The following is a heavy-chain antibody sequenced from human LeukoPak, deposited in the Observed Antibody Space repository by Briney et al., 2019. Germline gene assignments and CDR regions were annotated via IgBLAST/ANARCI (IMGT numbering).Heavy chain of an antibody. CDR2: ISAYNGNT. J-gene: IGHJ4*02. CDR3: ARDPQSTVVVVAANFDS. D-gene: IGHD2-15*01. V-gene: IGHV1-18*01. CDR1: GYTFTSYG. Sequence: ASVTVSCKASGYTFTSYGISWVRQAPGQGLEWMGWISAYNGNTNYAQKLQGRVTMTTDTSTSTAYMELRSLRSDDTAVYYCARDPQSTVVVVAANFDSWGQGTLVTVSS.